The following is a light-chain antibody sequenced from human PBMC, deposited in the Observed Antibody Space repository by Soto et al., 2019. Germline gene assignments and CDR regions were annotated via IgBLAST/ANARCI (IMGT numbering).Light chain of an antibody. CDR2: GAS. J-gene: IGKJ1*01. Sequence: DIPMTQSPSSLSAFVGDRVTITCRASQSISTYFNWYQQKPGKAPKLLIYGASNLKSGVPSRFSASGSGTGSTLTISSLQPEDFATYYCQQSHSLPRTFGQGTKVEIK. V-gene: IGKV1-39*01. CDR1: QSISTY. CDR3: QQSHSLPRT.